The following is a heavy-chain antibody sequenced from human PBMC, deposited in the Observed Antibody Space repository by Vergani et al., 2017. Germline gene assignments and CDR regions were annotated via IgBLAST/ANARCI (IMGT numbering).Heavy chain of an antibody. D-gene: IGHD3-22*01. CDR2: ISSSSSTI. CDR1: GFTFSSYS. CDR3: ASSITMMPFDL. V-gene: IGHV3-48*01. Sequence: EVQLVESGGGLVHPGGSLRLSCAASGFTFSSYSMNWVRQAPGKGLEWISYISSSSSTIYYADSVKGRFTISRDNAKNSLYLQTNSLRAEDTAVYYCASSITMMPFDLWGRGTLVTVSS. J-gene: IGHJ2*01.